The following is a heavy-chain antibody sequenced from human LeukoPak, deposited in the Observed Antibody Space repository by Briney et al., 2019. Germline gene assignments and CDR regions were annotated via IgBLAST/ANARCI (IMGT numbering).Heavy chain of an antibody. V-gene: IGHV3-30*02. CDR3: AVVVVVGATDDFDL. CDR2: IRYDGSKK. D-gene: IGHD2-15*01. Sequence: GGSLRLSCAASGLSLNSYAMSWVRQAPDKGLDWVAFIRYDGSKKYYADSVEGRFTISRDNSKNTLYLQMNSLRVEDTAVYFCAVVVVVGATDDFDLWGQGIRVTVSS. CDR1: GLSLNSYA. J-gene: IGHJ5*02.